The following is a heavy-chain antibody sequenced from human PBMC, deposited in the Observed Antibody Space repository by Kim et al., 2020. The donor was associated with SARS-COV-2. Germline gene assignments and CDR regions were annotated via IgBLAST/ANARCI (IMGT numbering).Heavy chain of an antibody. D-gene: IGHD4-4*01. J-gene: IGHJ3*02. CDR2: ST. CDR3: ARGNSHAFDM. V-gene: IGHV3-74*01. Sequence: STTNAKAGKGRFTNTRDNAKTTRYLQMNSLRADDTAVYYCARGNSHAFDMWGQGTMVTVSS.